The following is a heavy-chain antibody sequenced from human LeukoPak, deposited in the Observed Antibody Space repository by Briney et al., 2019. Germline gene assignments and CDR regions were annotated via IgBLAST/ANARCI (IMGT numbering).Heavy chain of an antibody. D-gene: IGHD4/OR15-4a*01. V-gene: IGHV3-64*01. CDR3: ARRAGAYSHPYDY. J-gene: IGHJ4*02. Sequence: GGSLRLSCAASGFTFSSYATHWVRQAPGKGLEYVSAISSNGGSTYYANSVKGRFTISRDNSKNTLYLQMNSLRAEDTAVYYCARRAGAYSHPYDYWGQGTLVTVSS. CDR1: GFTFSSYA. CDR2: ISSNGGST.